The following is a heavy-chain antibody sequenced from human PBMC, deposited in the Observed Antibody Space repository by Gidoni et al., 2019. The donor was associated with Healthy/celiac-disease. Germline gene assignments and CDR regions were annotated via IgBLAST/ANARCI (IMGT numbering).Heavy chain of an antibody. D-gene: IGHD3-22*01. Sequence: QVQLQQWGAGLLKPSETLYLTCAVYGGSFSGYYWSWIRQPPGKGLEWIGEINHSGSTNYNPSLKSRVTISVDTSKNQFSLKLSSVTAADTAVYYCARGPPHYYGSSGNRGIYWGQGTLVTVSS. CDR3: ARGPPHYYGSSGNRGIY. J-gene: IGHJ4*02. CDR2: INHSGST. CDR1: GGSFSGYY. V-gene: IGHV4-34*01.